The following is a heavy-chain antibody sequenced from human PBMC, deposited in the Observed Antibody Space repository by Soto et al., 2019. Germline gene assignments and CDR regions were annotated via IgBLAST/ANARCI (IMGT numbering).Heavy chain of an antibody. CDR2: IYYRGST. J-gene: IGHJ4*02. V-gene: IGHV4-39*01. CDR3: ARCYGVGEYFVY. Sequence: QLQLQESGPGLVKPSETLSLTCIVSGGSISTRSYYSGWIRQPPGKGLECIGSIYYRGSTYYNPSLKSRVTISADTSKNQFSLKLSSVTAADSAVYSCARCYGVGEYFVYCGQGTLVTVSS. CDR1: GGSISTRSYY. D-gene: IGHD3-16*01.